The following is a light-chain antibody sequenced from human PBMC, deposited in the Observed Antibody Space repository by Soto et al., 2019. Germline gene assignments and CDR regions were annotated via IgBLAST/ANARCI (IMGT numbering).Light chain of an antibody. CDR3: QQRSNWLT. V-gene: IGKV3-15*01. CDR1: ETVATN. CDR2: GAS. J-gene: IGKJ4*01. Sequence: VMTQSPATLSVSPGERATLSCWASETVATNLAWYQQKPGQAPRLLISGASTRAAGISDRFRGSGSGTEFTLTISSLRSEDSAVYYCQQRSNWLTFGGGTKVEIK.